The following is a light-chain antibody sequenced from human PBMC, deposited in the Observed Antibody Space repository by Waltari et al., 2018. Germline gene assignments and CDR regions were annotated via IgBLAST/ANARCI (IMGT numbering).Light chain of an antibody. V-gene: IGKV3-20*01. Sequence: EIVLTQSPGTMSFAPGERATLTCRASQSVGRSLAWYQQKPGQAPRLLIYGASNRAAGIPDRFSGSGSGTDFSLTISRLEPEDFVVYYCQHYVRLPATFGQGTKVEIK. CDR3: QHYVRLPAT. J-gene: IGKJ1*01. CDR1: QSVGRS. CDR2: GAS.